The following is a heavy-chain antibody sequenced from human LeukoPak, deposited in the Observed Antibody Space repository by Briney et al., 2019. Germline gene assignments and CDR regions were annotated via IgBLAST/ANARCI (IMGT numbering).Heavy chain of an antibody. J-gene: IGHJ6*02. CDR2: ISSSGGSI. CDR3: ARGVGYYYYYGMDV. Sequence: GGSLRLSCAASGFAFTSLAMCWLRQAPGKGLEWVSVISSSGGSIYYADSVKGRFTISRDNAKNSLYLQMNSLRAEDTAVYYCARGVGYYYYYGMDVWGQGTTVTVSS. D-gene: IGHD1-26*01. V-gene: IGHV3-21*01. CDR1: GFAFTSLA.